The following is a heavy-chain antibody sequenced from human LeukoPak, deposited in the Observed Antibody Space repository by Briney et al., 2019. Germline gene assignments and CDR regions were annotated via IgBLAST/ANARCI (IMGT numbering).Heavy chain of an antibody. V-gene: IGHV3-21*01. J-gene: IGHJ4*02. D-gene: IGHD2-15*01. Sequence: GGSLRLSCAASGFTFSSYSMNWVRQAPGKGLEWVSSISSSSSYIYYADSVKGRFTISRDNAKNPLYLQMNSLRAEDTAVYYCARDPVVAVDYWGQGTLVTVSS. CDR2: ISSSSSYI. CDR3: ARDPVVAVDY. CDR1: GFTFSSYS.